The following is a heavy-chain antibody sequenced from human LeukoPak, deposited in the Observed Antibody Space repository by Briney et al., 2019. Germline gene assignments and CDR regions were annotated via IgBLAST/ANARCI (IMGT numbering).Heavy chain of an antibody. Sequence: GGSLRLSCAASGFTFSSYAMSWVRQAPGKGLEWVAVISYDGSNKYYADSVKGRFTISRDNSKNTLYLLMNSLRAEDTAVYYCAKDHHPLITIFGVVMDYWGQGTLVTVSS. J-gene: IGHJ4*02. V-gene: IGHV3-30*18. CDR2: ISYDGSNK. CDR1: GFTFSSYA. CDR3: AKDHHPLITIFGVVMDY. D-gene: IGHD3-3*01.